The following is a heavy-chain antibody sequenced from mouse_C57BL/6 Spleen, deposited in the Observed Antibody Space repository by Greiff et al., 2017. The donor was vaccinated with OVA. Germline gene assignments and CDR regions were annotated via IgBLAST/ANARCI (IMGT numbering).Heavy chain of an antibody. Sequence: DVLLVESGGGLVQPGGSLSLSCAASGFTFTDYYMSWVRQPPGKALEWLGFIRNKANGYTTEYSASVKGRFTISRDNSQSILYLQMNALRAEDSATYYCARGGNYAMDYWGQGTSVTVSA. CDR3: ARGGNYAMDY. V-gene: IGHV7-3*01. CDR2: IRNKANGYTT. CDR1: GFTFTDYY. J-gene: IGHJ4*01.